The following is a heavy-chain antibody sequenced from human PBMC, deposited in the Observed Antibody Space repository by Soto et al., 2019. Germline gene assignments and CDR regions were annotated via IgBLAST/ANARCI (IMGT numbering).Heavy chain of an antibody. CDR1: GIEFSNYA. CDR3: AKDGNWLDVYYDV. D-gene: IGHD3-16*01. V-gene: IGHV3-23*01. Sequence: EVQLLESGGGLVQPGGSLRLSCVGSGIEFSNYAMSWVRQAPGKGLEWVSIVSASGRSRYHADSVKGRCTLSRDNSKNTLYLHITNPRVEYTAVYYCAKDGNWLDVYYDVWGQGTPVTVSS. J-gene: IGHJ4*02. CDR2: VSASGRSR.